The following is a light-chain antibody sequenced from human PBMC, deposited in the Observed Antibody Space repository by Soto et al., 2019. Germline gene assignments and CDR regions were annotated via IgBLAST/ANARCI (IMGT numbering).Light chain of an antibody. CDR2: KAS. CDR1: QTISSW. J-gene: IGKJ1*01. CDR3: QHYNSYSEA. Sequence: ISMAPSPSTLSGSVGDRVTLTCRASQTISSWLAWYQQKPGKAPKLLIYKASTLKSGVPSRFSGSGSGTEFTLTISSLQPDDFATYYCQHYNSYSEAFGQGTKVDIK. V-gene: IGKV1-5*03.